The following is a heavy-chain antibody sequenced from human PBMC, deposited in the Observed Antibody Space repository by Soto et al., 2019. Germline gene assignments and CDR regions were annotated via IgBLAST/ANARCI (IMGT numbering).Heavy chain of an antibody. CDR1: GGAISSYY. J-gene: IGHJ4*02. CDR2: IYYSGST. D-gene: IGHD3-10*01. Sequence: SETLSLTCTVSGGAISSYYWSWIRQPPGKGLEWIGYIYYSGSTNYNPSLKSRVTISVDTSKNQFSLKLSSVTAADTAVYYCARSRYYYGSGSYYPISLNTAELDYWGQGSPVTVSS. CDR3: ARSRYYYGSGSYYPISLNTAELDY. V-gene: IGHV4-59*08.